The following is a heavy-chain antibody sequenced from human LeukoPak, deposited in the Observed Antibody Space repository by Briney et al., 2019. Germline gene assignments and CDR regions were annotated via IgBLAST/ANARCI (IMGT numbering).Heavy chain of an antibody. D-gene: IGHD3-3*01. CDR1: AFTFYDYA. CDR2: ISGDGGST. Sequence: SGGSLTLSCAASAFTFYDYAMHWVRQAPGKGLEWVSLISGDGGSTYYADSVKGRFTIYRDNRKNSLYLQMNSLRTEDTALYYCAKDISNYYFWSGFYTWGKGTLVTVSS. J-gene: IGHJ5*02. V-gene: IGHV3-43*02. CDR3: AKDISNYYFWSGFYT.